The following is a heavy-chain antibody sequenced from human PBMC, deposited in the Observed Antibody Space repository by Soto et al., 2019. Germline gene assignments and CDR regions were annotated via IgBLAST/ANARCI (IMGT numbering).Heavy chain of an antibody. J-gene: IGHJ6*02. V-gene: IGHV1-2*02. CDR2: INPNSGGT. CDR1: GYTFTDYY. D-gene: IGHD3-3*01. CDR3: ARVAPKYDFWSGYSYGMDV. Sequence: ASVKVSCKASGYTFTDYYMHWVRQAPGQGLEWMGWINPNSGGTNYAQKFQGRVTMTRDTSISTAYMELSRLRSDDTAVYYCARVAPKYDFWSGYSYGMDVWGQGTTVTVSS.